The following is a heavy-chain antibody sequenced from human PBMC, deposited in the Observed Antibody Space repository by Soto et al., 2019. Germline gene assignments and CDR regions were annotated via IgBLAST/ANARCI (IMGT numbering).Heavy chain of an antibody. Sequence: GESLKISCKGSGYSFTSYWIGWVRQMPGKGLEWMGIIYPGDSDTRYSPSFQGQVTISADKSISTAYLQWSSLKASDTAMYYCARGRRYCSSTSCYVFDYGGQGTLVTVSS. CDR3: ARGRRYCSSTSCYVFDY. V-gene: IGHV5-51*01. CDR1: GYSFTSYW. CDR2: IYPGDSDT. D-gene: IGHD2-2*01. J-gene: IGHJ4*02.